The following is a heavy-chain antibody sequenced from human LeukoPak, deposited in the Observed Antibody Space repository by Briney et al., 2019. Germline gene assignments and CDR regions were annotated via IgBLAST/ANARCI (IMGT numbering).Heavy chain of an antibody. CDR1: GGSVSSGDYC. Sequence: SQTLSPTCTVSGGSVSSGDYCWNWIRQPPGKGLEWIGYIYYSGSTYYNPSLKSRVTMSVDTSKNQFSLKLSSVTAADTAVYYCARDSSGYQLDYWGQGTLVTVSS. V-gene: IGHV4-30-4*01. D-gene: IGHD3-22*01. CDR2: IYYSGST. CDR3: ARDSSGYQLDY. J-gene: IGHJ4*02.